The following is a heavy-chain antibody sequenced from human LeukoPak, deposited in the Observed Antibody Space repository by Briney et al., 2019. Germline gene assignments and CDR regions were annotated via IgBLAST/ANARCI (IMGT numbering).Heavy chain of an antibody. CDR3: ARRFGYGVVGGYFDY. CDR1: GGSISSYF. D-gene: IGHD4/OR15-4a*01. Sequence: SETLSLSCTVSGGSISSYFWSWIRQPPGKGLEWIGEIYHSGSTNYNPSLKSRVTISVDKSKNQFSLKLNSVTAADTAVYYCARRFGYGVVGGYFDYWGRGTLVTVSS. J-gene: IGHJ4*02. V-gene: IGHV4-59*12. CDR2: IYHSGST.